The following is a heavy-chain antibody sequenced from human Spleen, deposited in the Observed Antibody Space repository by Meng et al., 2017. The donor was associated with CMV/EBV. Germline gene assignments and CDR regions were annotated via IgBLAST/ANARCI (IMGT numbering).Heavy chain of an antibody. J-gene: IGHJ5*02. Sequence: ASVKVSCKASNYSFTSFAISWVRQAPGQGLEWMGWISDYNGNRRYVDKFQGRVTLTTDTSTSTAYMELSSLRSEDTAVYYCAREAAASTSWFDPWGPGTLVTVSS. CDR3: AREAAASTSWFDP. CDR2: ISDYNGNR. D-gene: IGHD6-13*01. V-gene: IGHV1-18*01. CDR1: NYSFTSFA.